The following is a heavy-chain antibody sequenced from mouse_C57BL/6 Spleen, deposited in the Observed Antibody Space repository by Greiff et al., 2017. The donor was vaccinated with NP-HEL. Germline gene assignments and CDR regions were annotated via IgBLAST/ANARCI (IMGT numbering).Heavy chain of an antibody. J-gene: IGHJ3*01. CDR1: GYTFTSYW. D-gene: IGHD2-1*01. CDR2: IDPSDSET. Sequence: VQLQQPGAELVRPGSSVKLSCKASGYTFTSYWMHWVKQRPIQGLEWIGNIDPSDSETHYNQKFKDKATLTVDKSSSTAYMQLSSLTSEDSAVYYCARGGFYGNSAWFAYWGQGTLVTVSA. CDR3: ARGGFYGNSAWFAY. V-gene: IGHV1-52*01.